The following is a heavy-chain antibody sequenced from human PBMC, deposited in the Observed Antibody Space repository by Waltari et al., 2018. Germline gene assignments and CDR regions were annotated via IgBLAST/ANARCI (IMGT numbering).Heavy chain of an antibody. Sequence: QVQLQESGPGLVEPSETLSLTCSVSGYSISSGYYWGWIRQAPGKGLEWIGSIYHSGNMYYHPSLKSRVTISMDTSTNQFSLRLSSVTAADTAVYYCVRDDGDCSSCWPYYFDFWGQGTLVTVSS. CDR1: GYSISSGYY. J-gene: IGHJ4*02. CDR2: IYHSGNM. CDR3: VRDDGDCSSCWPYYFDF. V-gene: IGHV4-38-2*02. D-gene: IGHD6-13*01.